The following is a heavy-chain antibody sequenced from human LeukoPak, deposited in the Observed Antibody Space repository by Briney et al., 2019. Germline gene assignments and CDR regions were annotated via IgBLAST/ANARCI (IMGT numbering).Heavy chain of an antibody. V-gene: IGHV3-48*01. CDR2: ISSSSSTI. CDR3: ARGGLTITMFGVPIIRNFDY. CDR1: GFTSSSYS. Sequence: GGSLRLSCAASGFTSSSYSMNWVRQAPGKGLEWVSYISSSSSTIYYADSVKGRFTISRGNAKNSLYLQMNSLRAEDTAVYYCARGGLTITMFGVPIIRNFDYWGQGTLVTVSS. J-gene: IGHJ4*02. D-gene: IGHD3-3*01.